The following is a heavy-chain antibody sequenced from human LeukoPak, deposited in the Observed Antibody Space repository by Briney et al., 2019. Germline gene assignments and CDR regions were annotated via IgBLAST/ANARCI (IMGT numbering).Heavy chain of an antibody. D-gene: IGHD3/OR15-3a*01. J-gene: IGHJ6*03. CDR2: ISRSGSTI. Sequence: GGSLRLSCAASGFTLSSSEMNWVRQAPGKGLEWVSYISRSGSTIFYADSVKGRFTISRDNAKNSVSLQMNSLRAEDTAVYFCARPTWTNYVDVWGKGTAVTISS. CDR3: ARPTWTNYVDV. CDR1: GFTLSSSE. V-gene: IGHV3-48*03.